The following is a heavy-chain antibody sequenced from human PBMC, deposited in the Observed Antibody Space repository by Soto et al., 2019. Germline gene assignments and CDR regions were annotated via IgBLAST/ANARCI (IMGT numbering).Heavy chain of an antibody. CDR1: GGSISSSSYY. D-gene: IGHD3-3*01. Sequence: SETLSLTCTVSGGSISSSSYYWGWIRQPPGKGLEWIGSIYYSGSTYYNPSLKSRVTISVDTSKNQFSLKLSSVTAADTAVYYCALGYDFWSGYYISSEYFQHWGQGTLVTVSS. J-gene: IGHJ1*01. CDR3: ALGYDFWSGYYISSEYFQH. V-gene: IGHV4-39*01. CDR2: IYYSGST.